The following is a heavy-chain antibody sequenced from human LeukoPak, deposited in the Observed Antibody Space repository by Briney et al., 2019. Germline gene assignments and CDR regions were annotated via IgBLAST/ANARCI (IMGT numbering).Heavy chain of an antibody. Sequence: ASVKVSCKASGFTFTSYGISWVRQAPGQGLEWMGWISAYNGNTNCAQKLQGRVTMTTDTSTSTAYRELRSLRSDDTAVYYCARGSSWYFDWLFFFDYWGQGTLVTVYS. CDR1: GFTFTSYG. V-gene: IGHV1-18*01. CDR2: ISAYNGNT. CDR3: ARGSSWYFDWLFFFDY. J-gene: IGHJ4*02. D-gene: IGHD3-9*01.